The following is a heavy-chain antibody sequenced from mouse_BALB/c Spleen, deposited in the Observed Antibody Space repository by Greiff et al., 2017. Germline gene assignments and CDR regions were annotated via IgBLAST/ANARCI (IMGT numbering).Heavy chain of an antibody. CDR3: ASLTTATNY. J-gene: IGHJ2*01. CDR2: IWSGGST. D-gene: IGHD1-2*01. Sequence: VKLMESGPGLVQPSQSLSITCTVSGFSLTSYGVHWVRQSPGKGLEWLGVIWSGGSTDYNAAFISRLSISKDNSKSQVFLKMNSLQTDDTAMYYCASLTTATNYWGQGTTLTVSS. CDR1: GFSLTSYG. V-gene: IGHV2-2*01.